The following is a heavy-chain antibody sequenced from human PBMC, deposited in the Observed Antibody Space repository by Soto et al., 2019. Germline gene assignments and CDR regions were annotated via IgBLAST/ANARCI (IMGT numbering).Heavy chain of an antibody. J-gene: IGHJ6*02. D-gene: IGHD2-8*01. CDR2: FDPEDGET. Sequence: QVQLVQSGAEVKKPGASVKVSCKVSGYTLTELSMHWVRQAPGKGLEWMGGFDPEDGETIYAQKFQGRVTMTEDTSTDTAYMELSSLRSEDTAVYYCATLSTNGVWPYYYYGMDVWGQGTTVTVSS. CDR3: ATLSTNGVWPYYYYGMDV. V-gene: IGHV1-24*01. CDR1: GYTLTELS.